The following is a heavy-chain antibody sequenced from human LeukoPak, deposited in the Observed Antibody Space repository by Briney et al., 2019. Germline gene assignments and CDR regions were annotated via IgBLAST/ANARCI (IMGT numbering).Heavy chain of an antibody. CDR1: GGSIDSGGYY. CDR3: ARIGTAARLNWFDP. D-gene: IGHD6-6*01. V-gene: IGHV4-31*03. CDR2: IYYRGRT. Sequence: SQTLSLTCSVYGGSIDSGGYYWGWIRQHPGKGLEWIGHIYYRGRTYQNPSLKSRVFISVDTSKNQFSLNLSSVTAADTSEYFCARIGTAARLNWFDPWGQGTLVTVSS. J-gene: IGHJ5*02.